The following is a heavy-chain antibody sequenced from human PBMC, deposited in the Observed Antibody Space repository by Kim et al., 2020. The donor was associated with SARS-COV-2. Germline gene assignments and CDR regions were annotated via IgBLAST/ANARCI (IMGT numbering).Heavy chain of an antibody. Sequence: GGSLRLSCAASGFTFSSYGMHWVRQAPGKGLEWVAVISYDGSNKYYADSVKGRFTISRDNSKNTLYLQMNSLRAEDTAVYYCAKRSWGMDVWGQGTTVTVSS. CDR1: GFTFSSYG. J-gene: IGHJ6*02. CDR2: ISYDGSNK. V-gene: IGHV3-30*18. CDR3: AKRSWGMDV.